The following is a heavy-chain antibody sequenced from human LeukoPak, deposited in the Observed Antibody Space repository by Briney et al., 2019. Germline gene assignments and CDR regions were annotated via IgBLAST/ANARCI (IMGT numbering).Heavy chain of an antibody. CDR1: GGSISSSSYY. J-gene: IGHJ4*02. V-gene: IGHV4-39*01. D-gene: IGHD3-10*01. CDR3: ARLSKGGGGFDY. Sequence: KPSETLSLTCTVSGGSISSSSYYWGWIRQPPGKGLEWIGSIYYSGSTYYNPSLKSRVTISVDTSENQFSLKLSSVTAADTAVYYCARLSKGGGGFDYWGQGTLVTVSS. CDR2: IYYSGST.